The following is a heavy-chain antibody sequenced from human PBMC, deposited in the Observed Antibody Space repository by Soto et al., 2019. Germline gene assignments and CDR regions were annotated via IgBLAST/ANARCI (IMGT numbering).Heavy chain of an antibody. CDR2: ISGSGGMT. CDR3: ATSHVAGRIGFFDF. CDR1: GFIFSDYA. J-gene: IGHJ4*02. V-gene: IGHV3-23*01. D-gene: IGHD2-15*01. Sequence: EVQVLESGGGLVQPGGSLRLSCAASGFIFSDYAMSWVRRAPGKGLEWVSTISGSGGMTYYTDSVKGRFTISRDNSKNTLFLQMNSLGGEDTAVYYCATSHVAGRIGFFDFWGQGTLVTVAS.